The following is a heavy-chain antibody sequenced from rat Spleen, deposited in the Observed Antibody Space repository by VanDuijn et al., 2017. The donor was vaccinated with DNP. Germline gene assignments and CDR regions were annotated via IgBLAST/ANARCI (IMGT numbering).Heavy chain of an antibody. V-gene: IGHV5-20*01. CDR3: XRHXRXIFXX. J-gene: IGHJ2*01. D-gene: IGHD4-6*01. CDR1: GFTFIDYY. Sequence: EVQRVESGGGLVQPGRSLKLSCAASGFTFIDYYMAWCRQAPTKGMELVAYISYAGGSTYHGDSVKVRFTISRDNAESTLYLQMNSQSSEDKYTYXXXRHXRXIFXXXGQGVXXXVSS. CDR2: ISYAGGST.